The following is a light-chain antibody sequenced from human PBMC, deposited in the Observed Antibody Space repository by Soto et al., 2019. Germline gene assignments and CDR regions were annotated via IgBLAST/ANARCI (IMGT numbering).Light chain of an antibody. J-gene: IGKJ1*01. Sequence: EIVLTQSPGTLSLSPGERASLSCRASQSVSSIYLAWYQQKPGQAPRLLIYGASSRATGIPDRFSGSGSGTDFTLTISRLETEDFAVYYCQQYGSSRWTFGQGTKVEI. CDR3: QQYGSSRWT. CDR2: GAS. V-gene: IGKV3-20*01. CDR1: QSVSSIY.